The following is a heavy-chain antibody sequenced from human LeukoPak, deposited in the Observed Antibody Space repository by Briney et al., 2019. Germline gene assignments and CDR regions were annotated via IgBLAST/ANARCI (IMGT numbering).Heavy chain of an antibody. CDR2: IYYSGGT. V-gene: IGHV4-39*01. J-gene: IGHJ3*02. CDR3: ARPLQLLSNAFDI. Sequence: SETLSLTCTVSGGSISSSSYYWGWIRQPPGKGLEWIGSIYYSGGTYYNPSLKSRVTISVDTSKNQFSLKLSSVTAADTAVYYCARPLQLLSNAFDIWGQGTMVTVSS. CDR1: GGSISSSSYY. D-gene: IGHD2-2*01.